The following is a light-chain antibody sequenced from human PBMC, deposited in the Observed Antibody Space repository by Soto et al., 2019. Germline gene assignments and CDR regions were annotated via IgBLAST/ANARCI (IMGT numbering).Light chain of an antibody. V-gene: IGKV3-15*01. Sequence: DIVLTQSPATLSVSPGERATLSCRTSQSVTSNLACYQQKPGQAPRLLIYGASPRATGSPARISGSGSGTEFTLTISSLQSEDFAVYYCQHYGSSPETFGQGTKVDIK. CDR1: QSVTSN. CDR2: GAS. J-gene: IGKJ1*01. CDR3: QHYGSSPET.